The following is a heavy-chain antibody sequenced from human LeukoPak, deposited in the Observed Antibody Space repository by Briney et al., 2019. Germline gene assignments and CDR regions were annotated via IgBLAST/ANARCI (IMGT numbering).Heavy chain of an antibody. D-gene: IGHD2-15*01. J-gene: IGHJ4*02. V-gene: IGHV4-39*02. CDR1: DDSINNNNYY. CDR3: ARGLGGSSVDY. Sequence: SETLSLTCTVSDDSINNNNYYWGWIRQPPGKGLEWIGNIYYNGRTYYSPSLKSRGTISVDTSNNQFSLKLSSVTAADTAVYYCARGLGGSSVDYWGQGTLVTVSS. CDR2: IYYNGRT.